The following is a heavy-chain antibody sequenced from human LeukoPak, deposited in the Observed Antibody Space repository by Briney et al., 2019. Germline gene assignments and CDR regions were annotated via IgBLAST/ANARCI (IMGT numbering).Heavy chain of an antibody. D-gene: IGHD2-15*01. V-gene: IGHV3-30-3*01. CDR1: GFTFSSYA. J-gene: IGHJ6*02. CDR2: ISYEGSNK. Sequence: GGSLRLSCAASGFTFSSYAMHWVRQAPGKGLEWVAVISYEGSNKYYADSVKGRFTISRDNSQNTLYLQMNSLRAEDTAVYYCAKEFYFATAVWGQGTTVTVSS. CDR3: AKEFYFATAV.